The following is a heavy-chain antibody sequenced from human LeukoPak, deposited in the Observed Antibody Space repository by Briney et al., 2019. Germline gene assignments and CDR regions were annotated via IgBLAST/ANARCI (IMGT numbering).Heavy chain of an antibody. J-gene: IGHJ4*02. CDR1: GFTFSSYA. CDR2: ITGSGGST. D-gene: IGHD3-22*01. CDR3: AKVSGLVDFDY. Sequence: GSLRLSCAASGFTFSSYAMSWVRQAPGRGLEWVSGITGSGGSTYYADSVKGRFTISRDNSKNTLYLQMNSLRAEDTAVYYCAKVSGLVDFDYWGQGTLVTVSS. V-gene: IGHV3-23*01.